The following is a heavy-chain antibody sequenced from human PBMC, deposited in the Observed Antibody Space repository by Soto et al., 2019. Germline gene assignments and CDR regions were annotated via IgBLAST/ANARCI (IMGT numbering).Heavy chain of an antibody. D-gene: IGHD1-26*01. V-gene: IGHV3-73*02. J-gene: IGHJ4*02. CDR1: GFTFSGSA. CDR2: IRSKANSYAT. Sequence: EVQLVESGGGLVQPGGSLKLSCAASGFTFSGSAMHWVRQASGKGLEWVGRIRSKANSYATAYAASVKGRFTISRDDSKNMAFLQMNSLKTEYTAVYYCTRPHPTRGPIMDSDFDYWGQGTLVTVSS. CDR3: TRPHPTRGPIMDSDFDY.